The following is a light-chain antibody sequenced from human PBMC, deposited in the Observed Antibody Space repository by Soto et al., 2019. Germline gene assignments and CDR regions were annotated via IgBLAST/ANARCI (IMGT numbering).Light chain of an antibody. V-gene: IGLV1-44*01. CDR3: AAWDDSLNGV. CDR1: SSNIGSNN. CDR2: SNS. Sequence: QSVLTQPPSAYGTPGQWVTISCYGSSSNIGSNNVNWYQQLPGAAPKLLIFSNSKRPSGVPDRFSGSKSGTSASLAISGLQSEDEADYYFAAWDDSLNGVFGGGTKLTVL. J-gene: IGLJ3*02.